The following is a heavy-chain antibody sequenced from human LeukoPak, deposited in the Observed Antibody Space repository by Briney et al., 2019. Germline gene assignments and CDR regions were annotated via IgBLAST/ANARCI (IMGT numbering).Heavy chain of an antibody. Sequence: GGSLRLSCAASGFTFSSYDMSWVRQAPGKGLEWVSAISGSGGSTYYADSVKGRFTISRDNSKNTLYLQMNSLRAEDTAVYYCARSPSIAVAGREDYWGQGALVTVSS. CDR3: ARSPSIAVAGREDY. V-gene: IGHV3-23*01. CDR1: GFTFSSYD. J-gene: IGHJ4*02. CDR2: ISGSGGST. D-gene: IGHD6-19*01.